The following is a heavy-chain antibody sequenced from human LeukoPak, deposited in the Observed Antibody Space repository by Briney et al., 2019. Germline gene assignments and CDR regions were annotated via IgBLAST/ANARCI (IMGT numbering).Heavy chain of an antibody. CDR3: ARVPSEIGGYYPEYFRH. CDR2: IKSDGKT. Sequence: GGSLRLSCAASGFTFSSYWMHWVRQAPGKGLVWVSRIKSDGKTNYADSVKGRFTISRDNAKNTVSLQMNSLRAEDTGVYYCARVPSEIGGYYPEYFRHWGQGTLVTVSS. J-gene: IGHJ1*01. V-gene: IGHV3-74*01. D-gene: IGHD3-22*01. CDR1: GFTFSSYW.